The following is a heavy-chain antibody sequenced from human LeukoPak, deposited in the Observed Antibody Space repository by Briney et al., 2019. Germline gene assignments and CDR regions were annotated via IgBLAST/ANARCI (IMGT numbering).Heavy chain of an antibody. Sequence: GGSLRLSCAASGFMFYDYTMHWVRQAPGKGLEWVSLINWDGGSTYYAGSVKGRFTISRDNSKNSLYLQMNSLRTEDTALYYCAKGDVDSPMNFYHWGQGTLVTVSS. CDR2: INWDGGST. J-gene: IGHJ4*02. CDR1: GFMFYDYT. V-gene: IGHV3-43*01. D-gene: IGHD5-18*01. CDR3: AKGDVDSPMNFYH.